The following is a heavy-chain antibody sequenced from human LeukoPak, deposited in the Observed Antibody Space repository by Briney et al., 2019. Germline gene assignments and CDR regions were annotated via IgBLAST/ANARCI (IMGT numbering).Heavy chain of an antibody. Sequence: GGSLRLSCAASGFTFSSYAMSWVRQAPGKGLEWVSAICGSGTSTFYADSVEGRFTISRDNSKNTLYLQMNSLRAEDTAVYYCAKYPEVLPAAIDYWGQGTLVTVSS. CDR3: AKYPEVLPAAIDY. V-gene: IGHV3-23*01. CDR1: GFTFSSYA. D-gene: IGHD2-2*01. CDR2: ICGSGTST. J-gene: IGHJ4*02.